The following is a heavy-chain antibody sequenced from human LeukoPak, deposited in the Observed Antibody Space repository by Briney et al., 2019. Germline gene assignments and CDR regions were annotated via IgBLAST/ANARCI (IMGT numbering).Heavy chain of an antibody. CDR1: GFTFSSYS. J-gene: IGHJ3*02. V-gene: IGHV3-33*08. D-gene: IGHD3-10*01. CDR2: IGSDGYSK. CDR3: ARVELWFGDGQDAFDI. Sequence: GRSLRLSCAASGFTFSSYSMQWVRQAPGKGLEWVAIIGSDGYSKYYGDSVKGRFTISRDNAKNSLYLQMNSLRAEDTAVYYCARVELWFGDGQDAFDIWGQGTMVTVSS.